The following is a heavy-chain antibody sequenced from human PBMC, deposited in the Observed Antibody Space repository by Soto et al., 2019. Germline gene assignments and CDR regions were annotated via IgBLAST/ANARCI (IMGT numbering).Heavy chain of an antibody. CDR2: ISGSGGST. D-gene: IGHD2-15*01. J-gene: IGHJ4*02. V-gene: IGHV3-23*01. Sequence: EVQLLESGGGLVQPGGSLRLSCAASGFTFSSYAMSWVRQAPGKGLEWVSAISGSGGSTYYADSVKGRFTSSRDNFKNTLYLQTNSLRAEDTAVYYFAKLVAATPTYFDYWGQGTLVTVSS. CDR1: GFTFSSYA. CDR3: AKLVAATPTYFDY.